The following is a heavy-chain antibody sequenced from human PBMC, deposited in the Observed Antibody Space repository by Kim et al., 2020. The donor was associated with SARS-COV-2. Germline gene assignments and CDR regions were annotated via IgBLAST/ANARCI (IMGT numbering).Heavy chain of an antibody. D-gene: IGHD3-9*01. CDR3: ARVYDILTGSGRLDY. V-gene: IGHV1-18*01. CDR2: ISVYYGNT. J-gene: IGHJ4*02. Sequence: ASVKVSCKASGYTFTTFGISWVRQAPGQGLEWLGWISVYYGNTNYSQSLQGRLTMTTDTSTNTAYMELRSLRSDDTAVYYCARVYDILTGSGRLDYWGQGTLVTVSA. CDR1: GYTFTTFG.